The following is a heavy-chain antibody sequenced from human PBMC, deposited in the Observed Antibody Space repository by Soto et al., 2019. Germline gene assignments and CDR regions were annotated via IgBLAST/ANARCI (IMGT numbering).Heavy chain of an antibody. J-gene: IGHJ5*02. D-gene: IGHD4-17*01. V-gene: IGHV3-23*01. CDR3: AKDAISGDGIWLMDS. CDR1: GFTFRSYA. Sequence: GGSLRLSCAASGFTFRSYAMTWARQAPGKGLEWVSSLLRSGSSAYYADSVRGRFTISSDTSANSLYLQMDNLRAEDTAIYYCAKDAISGDGIWLMDSWGQGTVVTVSS. CDR2: LLRSGSSA.